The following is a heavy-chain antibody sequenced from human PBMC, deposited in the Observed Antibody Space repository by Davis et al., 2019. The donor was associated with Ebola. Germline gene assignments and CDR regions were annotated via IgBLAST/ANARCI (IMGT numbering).Heavy chain of an antibody. CDR2: ISGYNGKT. CDR3: ARHVEIATNAFDI. J-gene: IGHJ3*02. Sequence: ASVKVSCKASGYIFINYGIRWVRQDPGQGLEWMGWISGYNGKTNYAQKFQGRVTMSTDTSSSTVAVELRSLRSDDTAVYYCARHVEIATNAFDIWGQGTMVIVSS. CDR1: GYIFINYG. V-gene: IGHV1-18*01. D-gene: IGHD2-21*01.